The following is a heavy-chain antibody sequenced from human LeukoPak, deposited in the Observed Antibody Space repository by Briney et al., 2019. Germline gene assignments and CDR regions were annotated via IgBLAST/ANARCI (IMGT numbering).Heavy chain of an antibody. V-gene: IGHV3-23*01. D-gene: IGHD6-25*01. CDR1: GFTFSIYG. Sequence: GGSLRLSCAGSGFTFSIYGMSWVRQAPGKGLEWVSAIDGGGVNTLYADSVKGRFTISRDNSKNTVYLQMNSLSAEDTAIYYCAKRSARPKPFDCWGQETLVTVSS. J-gene: IGHJ4*02. CDR2: IDGGGVNT. CDR3: AKRSARPKPFDC.